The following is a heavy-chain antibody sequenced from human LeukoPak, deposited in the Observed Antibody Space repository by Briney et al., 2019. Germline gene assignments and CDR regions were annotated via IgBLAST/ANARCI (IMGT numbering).Heavy chain of an antibody. Sequence: KASXYTFTNYGFSXVRQAPGQGLEWMGWISAYNGNTNYAQKPQGRVTLTTDTSTNTAYMELRSLRSDDTAVYYCARDQGITPAGTGYWGQGTLVTVSS. J-gene: IGHJ4*02. V-gene: IGHV1-18*01. CDR3: ARDQGITPAGTGY. CDR2: ISAYNGNT. D-gene: IGHD6-13*01. CDR1: XYTFTNYG.